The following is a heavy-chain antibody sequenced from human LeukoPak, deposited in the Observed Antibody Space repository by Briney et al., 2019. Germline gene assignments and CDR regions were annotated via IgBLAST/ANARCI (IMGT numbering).Heavy chain of an antibody. CDR1: GFSISSGYY. CDR2: IHHSGTT. Sequence: SETLSLTCAVSGFSISSGYYWVWVRQPPGKGLEWLASIHHSGTTYYNPSLQSRLTISLDTSKNQFSLKVISVTAADTAVYYCVKEPGGNHVWGQGTLVTVSS. V-gene: IGHV4-38-2*01. J-gene: IGHJ4*02. CDR3: VKEPGGNHV. D-gene: IGHD1-26*01.